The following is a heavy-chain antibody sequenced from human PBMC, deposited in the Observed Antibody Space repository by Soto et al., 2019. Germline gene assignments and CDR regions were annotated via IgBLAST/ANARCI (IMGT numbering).Heavy chain of an antibody. CDR3: ARDIRILRGTKYYYYMDV. D-gene: IGHD1-1*01. J-gene: IGHJ6*03. CDR1: GFTFSSYG. CDR2: IWYDGSNK. Sequence: GGSLRLSCAASGFTFSSYGMHWVRQAPGKGLEWVAVIWYDGSNKYYADSVKGRFTISRDNSKNTLYLQMNSLRAEDTAVYYCARDIRILRGTKYYYYMDVWGKGTTVTVSS. V-gene: IGHV3-33*01.